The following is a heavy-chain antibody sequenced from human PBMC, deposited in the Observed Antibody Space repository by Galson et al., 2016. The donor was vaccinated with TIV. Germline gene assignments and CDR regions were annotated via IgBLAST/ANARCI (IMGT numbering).Heavy chain of an antibody. CDR1: GFTFDDYA. CDR3: AKDSRPDASMDYFYYSGMDV. Sequence: LRLSCAASGFTFDDYAMHWVRQAPGKGLEWVSSTNWKGNSVDYADSVRGRFTISRDNAKKSLYLQMNSLRPEDTALYYGAKDSRPDASMDYFYYSGMDVWGQGTAVTVSS. D-gene: IGHD5-18*01. J-gene: IGHJ6*02. V-gene: IGHV3-9*01. CDR2: TNWKGNSV.